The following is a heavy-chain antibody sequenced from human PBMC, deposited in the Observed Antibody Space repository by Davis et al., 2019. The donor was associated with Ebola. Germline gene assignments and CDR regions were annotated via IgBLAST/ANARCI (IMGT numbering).Heavy chain of an antibody. V-gene: IGHV4-34*01. J-gene: IGHJ6*02. D-gene: IGHD6-19*01. Sequence: PSETLSLTCAVYGGSFSGYYWSWIRQPPGKGLEWIGEINHSGSTNYNPSLKSRVTISVDTSKNQFSLKLSSVTAADTAVYYCARGGGGSGYGSPSSYGMDVWGQGTTVTVSS. CDR2: INHSGST. CDR1: GGSFSGYY. CDR3: ARGGGGSGYGSPSSYGMDV.